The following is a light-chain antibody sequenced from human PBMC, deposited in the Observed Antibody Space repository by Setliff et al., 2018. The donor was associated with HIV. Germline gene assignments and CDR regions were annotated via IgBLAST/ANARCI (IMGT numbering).Light chain of an antibody. CDR1: SSDVGAYNY. Sequence: QSALTQPASVSGSPGQSTTVSCTGTSSDVGAYNYVSWYQQHPGKASKLMIYEVSERPLGVSNRFSGSKSGNTASLTISGLQAEDEADYYCTSYTSQSTPVFGTGTKVTVL. CDR2: EVS. CDR3: TSYTSQSTPV. J-gene: IGLJ1*01. V-gene: IGLV2-14*01.